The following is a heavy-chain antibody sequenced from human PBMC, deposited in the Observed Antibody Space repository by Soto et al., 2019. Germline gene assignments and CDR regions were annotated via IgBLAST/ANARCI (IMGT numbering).Heavy chain of an antibody. Sequence: ASVKVSCKASGYTFTGYYMHWVRQAPGQGLEWMGWINPNSGGTNYAQKFQGWVTMTRDTSISTAYMELSRLRSDDTAVYYCARGSMDYQGADGVCYPFDYWGQGTLVTVSS. CDR3: ARGSMDYQGADGVCYPFDY. J-gene: IGHJ4*02. CDR1: GYTFTGYY. CDR2: INPNSGGT. D-gene: IGHD2-8*01. V-gene: IGHV1-2*04.